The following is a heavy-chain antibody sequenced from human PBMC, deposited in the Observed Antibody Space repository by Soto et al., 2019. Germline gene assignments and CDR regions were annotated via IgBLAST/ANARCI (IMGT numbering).Heavy chain of an antibody. CDR2: IIPIFGTA. J-gene: IGHJ5*02. V-gene: IGHV1-69*13. D-gene: IGHD5-12*01. CDR1: GGTFSSYA. Sequence: ASVKGLCKASGGTFSSYAISWVRQAPGQGLEWMGGIIPIFGTANYAQKFQGRVTITADESTSTAYMELSSLRSEDTAVYYCARGGDGYNFNWFDPWGQGTLVTVSS. CDR3: ARGGDGYNFNWFDP.